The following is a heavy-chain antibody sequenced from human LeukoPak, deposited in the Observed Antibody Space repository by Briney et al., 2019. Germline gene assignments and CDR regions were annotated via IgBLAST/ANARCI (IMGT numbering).Heavy chain of an antibody. V-gene: IGHV4-59*08. CDR1: GGSISGYY. D-gene: IGHD3-22*01. CDR2: IHYSGST. Sequence: PETLSLSCTVSGGSISGYYWSWIRQPPGKGLEWIGYIHYSGSTNYNPSLKSRVTRSVDTSKNQFSLKLSSVTAADTAVYYCARHSKYYYDSSGSYVGYFQHWGERTLATVSS. CDR3: ARHSKYYYDSSGSYVGYFQH. J-gene: IGHJ1*01.